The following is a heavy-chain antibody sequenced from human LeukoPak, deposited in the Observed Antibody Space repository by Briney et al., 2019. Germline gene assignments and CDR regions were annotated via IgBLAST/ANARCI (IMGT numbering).Heavy chain of an antibody. CDR3: AKTSGYCSSTSCYRLYYFDY. V-gene: IGHV3-23*01. D-gene: IGHD2-2*01. CDR2: ISGSGGST. Sequence: GGSLRLSCAASGFTFSSYAMSWVRQAPGKGLEWVSAISGSGGSTYYADSVKGRFTISRDNSKNTLYLQMNSLRAEDTAVYYCAKTSGYCSSTSCYRLYYFDYWGQGTLVTVSS. J-gene: IGHJ4*02. CDR1: GFTFSSYA.